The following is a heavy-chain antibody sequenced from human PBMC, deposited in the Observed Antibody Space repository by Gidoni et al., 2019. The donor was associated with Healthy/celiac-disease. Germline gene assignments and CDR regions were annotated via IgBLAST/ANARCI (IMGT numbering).Heavy chain of an antibody. CDR2: IKQDGSEK. D-gene: IGHD6-25*01. CDR3: ASGRLGRYYYYGMDV. J-gene: IGHJ6*02. V-gene: IGHV3-7*01. Sequence: EVQLVESGGGLVQPGGSLSLSCAASGFTFSSYWMSWVRQAPGKGLEWVANIKQDGSEKYYVDSVKGRFTISRDNAKNSLYLQMNSLRAEDTAVYYCASGRLGRYYYYGMDVWGQGTTVTVSS. CDR1: GFTFSSYW.